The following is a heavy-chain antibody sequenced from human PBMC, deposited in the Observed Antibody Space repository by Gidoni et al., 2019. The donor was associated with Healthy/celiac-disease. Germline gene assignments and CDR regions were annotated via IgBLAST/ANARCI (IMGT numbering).Heavy chain of an antibody. J-gene: IGHJ6*02. D-gene: IGHD1-26*01. CDR3: ARDGHRSWEGYYYGMDV. CDR2: IKQDGSEK. Sequence: EVQLVESGGGLVQPGGSLRLSCAASGFTFSSYWMSWVRQAPGKGLEWVANIKQDGSEKYYVDSVKGRFTISRDNAKNSLYLQMNSLRAEDTAVYYCARDGHRSWEGYYYGMDVWGQGTTVTVSS. CDR1: GFTFSSYW. V-gene: IGHV3-7*03.